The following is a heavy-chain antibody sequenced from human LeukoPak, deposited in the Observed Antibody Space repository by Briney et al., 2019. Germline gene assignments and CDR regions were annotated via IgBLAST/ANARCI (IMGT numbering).Heavy chain of an antibody. D-gene: IGHD2-2*01. CDR2: IIPIFGTA. CDR1: GGTFSSYA. J-gene: IGHJ4*02. V-gene: IGHV1-69*13. CDR3: ARLSGNVVVPAAIRDY. Sequence: SVKVSCKASGGTFSSYAISWVRQAPGQGLEWMGGIIPIFGTANYAQKFQGRVTITADESTSTAYMELSSLRSEDTAVYFCARLSGNVVVPAAIRDYWGQGTLVTVSS.